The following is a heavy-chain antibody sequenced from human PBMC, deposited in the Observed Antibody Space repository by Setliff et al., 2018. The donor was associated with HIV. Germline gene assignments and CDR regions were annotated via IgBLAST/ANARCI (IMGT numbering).Heavy chain of an antibody. V-gene: IGHV3-7*05. CDR1: GFTFSTYW. D-gene: IGHD1-26*01. CDR2: IKQDGSEK. Sequence: GESLRLSCAASGFTFSTYWMSWVRQAPGKGLEWVANIKQDGSEKNYMDSVKGRFTISRDNAKNSLYLQMNSLRVDDTAVYYCATDCAVVGGTGSLDSWGQGTLVTVSS. CDR3: ATDCAVVGGTGSLDS. J-gene: IGHJ4*02.